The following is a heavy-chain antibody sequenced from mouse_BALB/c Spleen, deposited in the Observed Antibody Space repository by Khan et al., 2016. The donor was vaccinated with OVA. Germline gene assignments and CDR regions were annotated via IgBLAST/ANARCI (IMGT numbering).Heavy chain of an antibody. CDR3: AGSVTSTTVVATDCDY. CDR2: ISYSGRT. V-gene: IGHV3-2*02. J-gene: IGHJ2*01. Sequence: EVQLQESGPGLVKPSQSLSLTCTVTGYSITSDYAWNWIRQFPGNKLEWVGYISYSGRTSYNPSLKSRISITRATSKNQFFLQLSSVTTEDTATYYGAGSVTSTTVVATDCDYWGQGTTRAVSS. CDR1: GYSITSDYA. D-gene: IGHD1-1*01.